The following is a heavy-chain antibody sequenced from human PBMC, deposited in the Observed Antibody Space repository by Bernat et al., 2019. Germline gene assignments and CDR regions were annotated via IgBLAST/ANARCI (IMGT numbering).Heavy chain of an antibody. Sequence: QVQLVESGGGVVQPGRSLRLSCAASGFTFSSYGMHWVRQAPGKGLEWVAVIWYDGSNKYYADSVKGRFTISRDNSKNTLYLQMNSLRAEDTAVYYCARDSEGGYLFDYWGQGNLVTVSS. V-gene: IGHV3-33*01. CDR2: IWYDGSNK. CDR1: GFTFSSYG. J-gene: IGHJ4*02. D-gene: IGHD5-12*01. CDR3: ARDSEGGYLFDY.